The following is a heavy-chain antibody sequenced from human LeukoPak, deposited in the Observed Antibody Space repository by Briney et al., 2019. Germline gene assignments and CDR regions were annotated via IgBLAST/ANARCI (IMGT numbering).Heavy chain of an antibody. CDR1: GGSLSGYY. V-gene: IGHV4-34*01. Sequence: SETLSLTCAVSGGSLSGYYWSWIRKPPAQGLEWIGEINHSGITNYNPSLKIRVTISVDTSKNQFSLNLSSVPAAAAAVSYCSILIWIGYYLPDYWGEKTLVTVSS. CDR2: INHSGIT. D-gene: IGHD3-3*01. CDR3: SILIWIGYYLPDY. J-gene: IGHJ4*02.